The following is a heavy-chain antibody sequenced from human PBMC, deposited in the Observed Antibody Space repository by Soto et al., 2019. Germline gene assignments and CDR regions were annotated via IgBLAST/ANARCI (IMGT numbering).Heavy chain of an antibody. J-gene: IGHJ5*02. V-gene: IGHV4-30-2*01. CDR3: ARHPPHYYDKGVWFDP. D-gene: IGHD3-22*01. CDR1: GGSISSGGYS. Sequence: SETLSLTCAVSGGSISSGGYSWSWIRQPPGKGLEWIGYIYHSGSTYYNPSLKSRVTISVDTSKNQFSLKLSSVTAADTAVYYCARHPPHYYDKGVWFDPWGQGTLVTVSS. CDR2: IYHSGST.